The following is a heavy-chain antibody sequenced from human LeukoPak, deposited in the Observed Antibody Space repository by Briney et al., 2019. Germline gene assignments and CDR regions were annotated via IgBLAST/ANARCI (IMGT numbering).Heavy chain of an antibody. CDR2: ISGSGNT. J-gene: IGHJ4*01. V-gene: IGHV3-23*01. CDR1: GFAFSYYA. D-gene: IGHD5-12*01. CDR3: AKDIYSAYDLARAFDF. Sequence: GGSLRLSCAASGFAFSYYAMSWVRRAPGKGLEWGSGISGSGNTHYTDSVKGRFTISRDNSKSTLDLQMNSLRVEDTALYYCAKDIYSAYDLARAFDFWGQGTLVTVST.